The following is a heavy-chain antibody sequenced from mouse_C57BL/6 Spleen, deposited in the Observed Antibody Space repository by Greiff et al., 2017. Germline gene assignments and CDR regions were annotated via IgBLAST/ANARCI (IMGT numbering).Heavy chain of an antibody. D-gene: IGHD1-1*01. CDR2: IDPEDGDT. J-gene: IGHJ1*03. V-gene: IGHV14-1*01. CDR3: TPDYYGSSYWYFDV. Sequence: VQLQQSGAELVRPGASVKLSCTASGFNIKDYYMHWVKQRPEQGLEWIGRIDPEDGDTEYAPKFQGKATMTADPSSNTAYLQLSSLTSEDTAVYYCTPDYYGSSYWYFDVWGTGTTVTVSS. CDR1: GFNIKDYY.